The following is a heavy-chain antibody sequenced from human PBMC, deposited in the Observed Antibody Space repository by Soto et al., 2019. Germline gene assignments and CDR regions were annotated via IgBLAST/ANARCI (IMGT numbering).Heavy chain of an antibody. D-gene: IGHD6-19*01. J-gene: IGHJ6*02. CDR1: GLTFSNVW. Sequence: PGGSLRLSCAASGLTFSNVWMTWVRQAPGKGLEWVAVISYDGRNKYYADSVKGRFTISRDNSKNTLYLQMSSLRAEDTAVYYCVKDGSSGWPYYYGMDVWGQGTTVTVSS. CDR3: VKDGSSGWPYYYGMDV. V-gene: IGHV3-30*18. CDR2: ISYDGRNK.